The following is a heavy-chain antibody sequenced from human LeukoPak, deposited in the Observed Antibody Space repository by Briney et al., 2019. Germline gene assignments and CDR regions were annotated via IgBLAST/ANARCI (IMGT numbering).Heavy chain of an antibody. D-gene: IGHD3-10*01. CDR2: IYHSGST. CDR1: GYSIGSGYY. J-gene: IGHJ3*02. Sequence: SETLSLTCTVSGYSIGSGYYWGWIRQPPGKGLEWIGSIYHSGSTYYNPSLKSRVTISVDTSKNQFSLKLSSVTAADTAVYYCARNPPVLLDAFDIWGQGTMVTVSS. CDR3: ARNPPVLLDAFDI. V-gene: IGHV4-38-2*02.